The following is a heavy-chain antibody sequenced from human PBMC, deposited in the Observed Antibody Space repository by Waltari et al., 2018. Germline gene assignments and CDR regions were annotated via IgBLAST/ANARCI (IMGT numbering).Heavy chain of an antibody. J-gene: IGHJ5*02. D-gene: IGHD6-13*01. CDR1: GYTFTGYY. CDR3: ARDSRVAAAGLNWFDP. CDR2: INPNSGGT. V-gene: IGHV1-2*06. Sequence: QVQLVQSGAEVKKPGASVKVYCKASGYTFTGYYMPWVRPAPGQGLEWMGRINPNSGGTNYAQKFQGRVTMTRDTSISTAYMELSRLRSDDTAVYYCARDSRVAAAGLNWFDPWGQGTLVTVSS.